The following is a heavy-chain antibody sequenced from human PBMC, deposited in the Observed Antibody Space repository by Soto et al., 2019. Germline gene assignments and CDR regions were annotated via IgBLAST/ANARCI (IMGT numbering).Heavy chain of an antibody. CDR3: ARDTAFISSGLFNP. D-gene: IGHD3-22*01. V-gene: IGHV3-11*01. J-gene: IGHJ5*02. CDR1: GFTFSDYY. Sequence: GGSLRLSCAASGFTFSDYYMSWIRQAPGKGLDWISLISDSATTMYYADSVKGRFTISRDNARKSLFLHRNSLRAEDTAVYYCARDTAFISSGLFNPWGQGTLVTVSS. CDR2: ISDSATTM.